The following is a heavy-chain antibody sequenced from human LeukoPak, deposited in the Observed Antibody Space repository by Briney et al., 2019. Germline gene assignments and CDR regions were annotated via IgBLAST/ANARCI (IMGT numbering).Heavy chain of an antibody. J-gene: IGHJ4*02. V-gene: IGHV3-30*18. D-gene: IGHD5-12*01. CDR1: GFTFSSSA. Sequence: GGSLRLSCAASGFTFSSSAMHWVRQPPGKGLEWVTVISNDESNKYYADSVKGRYTISRDNSKNMLYLQMNSLRTEDTAVYYCAKVGSGNDYYWGQGTLVTVSS. CDR3: AKVGSGNDYY. CDR2: ISNDESNK.